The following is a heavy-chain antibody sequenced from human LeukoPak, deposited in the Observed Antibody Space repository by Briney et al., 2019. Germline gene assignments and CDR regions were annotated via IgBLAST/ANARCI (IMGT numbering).Heavy chain of an antibody. V-gene: IGHV3-21*01. Sequence: GGSLRLSCAASGFTFSNNAMNWVRQAPGKGLEWVSSISSGSNYIYYADSVKGRFTISRDNAKNSLYLQMNSLRAEDTAVYYCAELGITMIGGVWGKGTTVTISS. CDR2: ISSGSNYI. J-gene: IGHJ6*04. CDR1: GFTFSNNA. D-gene: IGHD3-10*02. CDR3: AELGITMIGGV.